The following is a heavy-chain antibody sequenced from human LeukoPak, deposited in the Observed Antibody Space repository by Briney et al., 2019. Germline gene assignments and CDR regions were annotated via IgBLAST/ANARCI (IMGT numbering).Heavy chain of an antibody. CDR2: IYPGDSDT. D-gene: IGHD4-23*01. Sequence: GESLQISCKASGYTFITYWIGWVRQMPGKGLEWMGIIYPGDSDTRYSPSFQGQVTIPADKPIRTAYLQWSSLKASDTAIYYCARPDDYGGKPAAFDIWGQGTLVTVSS. J-gene: IGHJ3*02. CDR1: GYTFITYW. CDR3: ARPDDYGGKPAAFDI. V-gene: IGHV5-51*01.